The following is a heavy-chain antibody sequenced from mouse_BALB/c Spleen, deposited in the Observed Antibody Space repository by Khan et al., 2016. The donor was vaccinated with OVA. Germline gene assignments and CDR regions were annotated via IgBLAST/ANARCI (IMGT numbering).Heavy chain of an antibody. J-gene: IGHJ2*01. V-gene: IGHV5-17*02. Sequence: EVELVESGGGLVQSGGSRKLSCAASGFTFTSYGMHWIRQAPDKGLEWVAYISSDSNTIYYADTVKGRITIYRDNPKNTLFLQINIISSGDTAMYFCATSYFYGYYFDYWGQGTTLTVSS. CDR2: ISSDSNTI. CDR3: ATSYFYGYYFDY. D-gene: IGHD1-1*01. CDR1: GFTFTSYG.